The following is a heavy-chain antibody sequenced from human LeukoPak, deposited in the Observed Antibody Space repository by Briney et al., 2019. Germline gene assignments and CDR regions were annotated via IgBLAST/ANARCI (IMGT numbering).Heavy chain of an antibody. D-gene: IGHD3-16*02. J-gene: IGHJ4*02. CDR2: SHYSGDT. Sequence: SETLSLTCTVSGGSISSYYWDWIRQPPGKGLEWIGYSHYSGDTNYNPSLKSRVTISVDTSKNQFSLQLNSVTPEDTAVYYCARVGDIIMFGGVIVEGYFDYWGQGTLVTVSS. V-gene: IGHV4-59*12. CDR3: ARVGDIIMFGGVIVEGYFDY. CDR1: GGSISSYY.